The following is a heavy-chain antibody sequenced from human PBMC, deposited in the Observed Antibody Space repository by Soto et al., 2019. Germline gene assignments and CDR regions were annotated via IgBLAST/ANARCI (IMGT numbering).Heavy chain of an antibody. D-gene: IGHD3-22*01. CDR2: IYYSGST. V-gene: IGHV4-61*01. Sequence: SETLSLTCTVSGGSVCSGSYYWSWIRQPPGKGLEWIGYIYYSGSTNYNPSLKSRVTVSVDTSKNQFSLKLSSVTAADTAVYYCARDAPPPSAMIVVPIGAFDIWGQGTMVTVSS. CDR1: GGSVCSGSYY. J-gene: IGHJ3*02. CDR3: ARDAPPPSAMIVVPIGAFDI.